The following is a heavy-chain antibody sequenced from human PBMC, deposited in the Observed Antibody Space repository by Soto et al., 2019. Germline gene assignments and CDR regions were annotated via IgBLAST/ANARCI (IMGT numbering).Heavy chain of an antibody. CDR2: INPSGGST. CDR3: ARDRYSYYDFWSGSLPYYYYGMDV. D-gene: IGHD3-3*01. V-gene: IGHV1-46*01. CDR1: GYTFTSYY. J-gene: IGHJ6*02. Sequence: ASVKVSCKASGYTFTSYYMHWVRQAPGQGLEWMGIINPSGGSTSYAQKFQGRVTITRDTSTSTVYMELSSLRSEDTAVYYCARDRYSYYDFWSGSLPYYYYGMDVWGQGTTVTVSS.